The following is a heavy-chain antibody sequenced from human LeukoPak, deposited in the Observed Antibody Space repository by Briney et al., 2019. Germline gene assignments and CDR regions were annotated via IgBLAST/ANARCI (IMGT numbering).Heavy chain of an antibody. D-gene: IGHD3-9*01. J-gene: IGHJ6*02. V-gene: IGHV3-9*01. CDR3: AKAFRGLLVDNYYYGMDV. CDR1: GFTFDDYA. CDR2: ISWNSGSI. Sequence: GGSLRLSCAASGFTFDDYAMHWVRQAPGKGLEWVSGISWNSGSIGYADSVKGRFTISRDNAKNSLYLQMNSLRAEDTALYYCAKAFRGLLVDNYYYGMDVWGQGTTVTVSS.